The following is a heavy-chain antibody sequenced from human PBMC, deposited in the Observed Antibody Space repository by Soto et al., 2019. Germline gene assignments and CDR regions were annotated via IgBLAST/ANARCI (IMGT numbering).Heavy chain of an antibody. CDR1: GGTFRTSA. V-gene: IGHV1-69*12. J-gene: IGHJ6*02. CDR2: IMPVFRRP. Sequence: QVQLVQSGAEVKKPGSSVKVSCKASGGTFRTSAISWVRQAPGQGLEWVGGIMPVFRRPKYAQNFQDRVTINADESTSRAYMELNSLRSDDTAVYYCARDKDRLQLGGNYYFILDVWGQGTAVTVSS. D-gene: IGHD1-1*01. CDR3: ARDKDRLQLGGNYYFILDV.